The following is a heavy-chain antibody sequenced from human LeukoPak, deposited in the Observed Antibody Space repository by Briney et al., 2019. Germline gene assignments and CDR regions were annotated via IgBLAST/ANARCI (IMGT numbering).Heavy chain of an antibody. V-gene: IGHV3-53*01. CDR2: IYSGGST. CDR3: ARGGSHYDILTGYNDY. J-gene: IGHJ4*02. Sequence: GGSLRLSCAASGFTVSSNYMSWVRQAPGKGLEWVSVIYSGGSTYYADSVRGRLTISRDNSKNTLYLQMNSLRAEDTAVYYCARGGSHYDILTGYNDYWGQGTLVTVSS. CDR1: GFTVSSNY. D-gene: IGHD3-9*01.